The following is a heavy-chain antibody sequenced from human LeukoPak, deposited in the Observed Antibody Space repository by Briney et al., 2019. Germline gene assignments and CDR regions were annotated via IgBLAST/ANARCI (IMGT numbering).Heavy chain of an antibody. J-gene: IGHJ5*02. D-gene: IGHD3-22*01. V-gene: IGHV4-59*01. CDR3: ANRGYYHKWFDP. CDR1: GASIRTYY. Sequence: SETLSLTCSVSGASIRTYYWSWIRQPPGKGLEWIGDIYYSGSTTYNPSLKGRINMSINTSKNQFSLKLNSVTAADTAVYFCANRGYYHKWFDPWGQGTLVTVSS. CDR2: IYYSGST.